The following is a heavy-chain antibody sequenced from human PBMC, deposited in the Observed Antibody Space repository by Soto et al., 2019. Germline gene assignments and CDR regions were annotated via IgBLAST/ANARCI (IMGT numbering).Heavy chain of an antibody. CDR3: ARAPSWHGLDV. J-gene: IGHJ6*02. V-gene: IGHV1-46*01. CDR1: GYTLTSHY. CDR2: INPGGVSK. Sequence: ASVKVSCKASGYTLTSHYIHWVRQAPGQGLEWMGIINPGGVSKTYAQEFQGRVTMTRDTSTSTVYMELSSLRSQDTAVYYCARAPSWHGLDVWGQGTTVTVSS.